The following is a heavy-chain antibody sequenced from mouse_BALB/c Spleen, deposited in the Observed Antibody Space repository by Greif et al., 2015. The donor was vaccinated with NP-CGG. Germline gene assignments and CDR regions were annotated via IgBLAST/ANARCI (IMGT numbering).Heavy chain of an antibody. J-gene: IGHJ2*01. CDR2: ISSGGSYT. D-gene: IGHD2-3*01. V-gene: IGHV5-6-4*01. CDR1: GFTFSSYT. CDR3: TREDDGYYGY. Sequence: EVQLVESGGGLVKPGGSLKLSCAASGFTFSSYTMSWVRQTPEKRLEWVATISSGGSYTYYPDSVKGRFTISRDNAKNTLYLLMSSLKSEDTAMYYCTREDDGYYGYWGQGTTLTVSS.